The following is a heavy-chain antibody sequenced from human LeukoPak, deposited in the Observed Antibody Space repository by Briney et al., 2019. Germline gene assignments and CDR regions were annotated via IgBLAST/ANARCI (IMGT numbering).Heavy chain of an antibody. Sequence: SVKVSCKASGYTFTGYYMHWVRQAPGQGLEWMGGIIPIFGTANYAQKFQGRVTITTDESTSTAYMELSSLRSEDTAVYYCARAATGTTSRVWFDPWGQGTLVTVSS. J-gene: IGHJ5*02. CDR2: IIPIFGTA. V-gene: IGHV1-69*05. D-gene: IGHD1-1*01. CDR1: GYTFTGYY. CDR3: ARAATGTTSRVWFDP.